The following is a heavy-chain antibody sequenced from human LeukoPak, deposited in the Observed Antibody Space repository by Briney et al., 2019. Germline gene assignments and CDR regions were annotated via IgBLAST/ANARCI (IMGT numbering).Heavy chain of an antibody. CDR2: INPKSGGT. Sequence: ASVKVSCTASGYTFSDYYIHWLRQAPGQGLEWMGWINPKSGGTNYAQYFQGRVTMTRDTSISTAYMELSRLRSDDTAVYYCARGIRTPGNKAGNWFDPWGQGTLVTVSS. CDR3: ARGIRTPGNKAGNWFDP. D-gene: IGHD2-21*01. CDR1: GYTFSDYY. V-gene: IGHV1-2*02. J-gene: IGHJ5*02.